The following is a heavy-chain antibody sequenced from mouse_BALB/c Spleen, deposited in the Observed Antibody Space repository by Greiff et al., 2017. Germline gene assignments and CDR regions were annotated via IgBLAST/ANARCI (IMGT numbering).Heavy chain of an antibody. V-gene: IGHV1-18*01. D-gene: IGHD3-2*01. CDR1: GYTFTDYN. CDR3: ARVGDSSGSFAY. Sequence: EVQRVESGPELVKPGASVKIPCKASGYTFTDYNMDWVKQSHGKSLEWIGDINPNNGGTIYNQKFKGKATLTVDKSSSTAYMELRSLTSEDTAVYYCARVGDSSGSFAYWGQGTLVTVSA. CDR2: INPNNGGT. J-gene: IGHJ3*01.